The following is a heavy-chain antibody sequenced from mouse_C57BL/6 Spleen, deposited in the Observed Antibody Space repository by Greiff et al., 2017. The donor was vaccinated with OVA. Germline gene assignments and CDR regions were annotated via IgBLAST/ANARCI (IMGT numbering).Heavy chain of an antibody. J-gene: IGHJ2*01. CDR3: ARDCGSTVHFAY. V-gene: IGHV5-16*01. CDR2: INYGGSST. CDR1: GFTFSDYC. Sequence: DVKLVESEGGLVQPGSSMKLSCTASGFTFSDYCMDWVRQVPEKGLEWVANINYGGSSTYYLHSLKGRFKLSGDTADNILYMQLRSLTTEDTAAYYCARDCGSTVHFAYWGQGTTLTVSA. D-gene: IGHD1-1*01.